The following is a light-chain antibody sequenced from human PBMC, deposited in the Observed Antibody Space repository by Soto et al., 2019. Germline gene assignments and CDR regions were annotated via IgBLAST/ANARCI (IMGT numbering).Light chain of an antibody. CDR1: SSNIGSNV. J-gene: IGLJ1*01. CDR2: SNN. V-gene: IGLV1-44*01. CDR3: ATWDDSLNGYV. Sequence: QAVVTQPPSASGTPGQRVTISCSGSSSNIGSNVVNWFQQLPGTAPKLRVYSNNQRPSGVPDRFSGSKSGTSASLAISGLQSGDEADYYCATWDDSLNGYVFGTGTKLTVL.